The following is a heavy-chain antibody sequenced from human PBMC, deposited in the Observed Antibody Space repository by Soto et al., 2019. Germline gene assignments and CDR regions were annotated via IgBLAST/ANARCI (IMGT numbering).Heavy chain of an antibody. CDR1: GGTFSSYA. J-gene: IGHJ6*02. Sequence: QVQLVQSGAEVKKHGSSVKVSCKASGGTFSSYAISWVRQAPGQGLEWMGGIIPIFGTANYAQKFQGRVTITXXXXXXXXXXXXXXXXXXXXXXXXXXXXXXXXXXXXXXXXYGMDVWGQGTTVTVSS. CDR3: XXXXXXXXXXXXXXXYGMDV. V-gene: IGHV1-69*05. CDR2: IIPIFGTA.